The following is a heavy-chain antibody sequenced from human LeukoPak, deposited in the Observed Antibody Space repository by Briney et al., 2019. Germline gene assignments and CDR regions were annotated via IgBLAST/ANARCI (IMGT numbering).Heavy chain of an antibody. CDR2: INTNTGNP. Sequence: ASVKVSCKASGYTFTSYAMNWVRQAPGHGLEWMGWINTNTGNPTYAQGFTGRFVFSLDTSVSTAYLQISSLKAEDTAVYYCARDPVGYYDSSGFDYWGQGTLVTVSS. D-gene: IGHD3-22*01. V-gene: IGHV7-4-1*02. J-gene: IGHJ4*02. CDR3: ARDPVGYYDSSGFDY. CDR1: GYTFTSYA.